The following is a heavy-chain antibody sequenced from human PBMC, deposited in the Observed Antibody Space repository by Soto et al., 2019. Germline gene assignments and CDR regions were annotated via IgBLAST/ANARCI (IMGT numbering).Heavy chain of an antibody. V-gene: IGHV4-59*02. CDR1: AGSVSGYF. J-gene: IGHJ5*02. CDR3: AKVGRIAVNETWFDP. CDR2: IHYTGST. Sequence: SETLSLTCTVSAGSVSGYFWSWFRQPPGKEPELIAYIHYTGSTYYNPSLKSRVTISIDTTKNQFSLTVTSVNAADTAVYYCAKVGRIAVNETWFDPWGQGTLVTVSS. D-gene: IGHD6-13*01.